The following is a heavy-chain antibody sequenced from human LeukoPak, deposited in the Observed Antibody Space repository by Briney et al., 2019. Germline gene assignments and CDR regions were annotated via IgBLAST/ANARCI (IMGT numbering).Heavy chain of an antibody. CDR2: ISPTSSTI. V-gene: IGHV3-48*01. D-gene: IGHD7-27*01. CDR3: ARLMGNDY. Sequence: PGGSLRLSCAASGFTFSSYSMNWVRQAPGKGLEWVSYISPTSSTIYYAESVKGRFTISRDNAKNSLYLQMNSLRVEDTAVYYCARLMGNDYWGRGTLVTVSS. CDR1: GFTFSSYS. J-gene: IGHJ4*02.